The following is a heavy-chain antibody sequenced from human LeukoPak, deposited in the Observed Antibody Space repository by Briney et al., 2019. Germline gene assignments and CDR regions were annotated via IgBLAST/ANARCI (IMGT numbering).Heavy chain of an antibody. CDR1: GGTFSSYA. Sequence: AAVKVSFKASGGTFSSYAISWVRPAPGQGLEGMGGSIPIFCTANYAQKFQGRVTIATDNSTSTDYMELSSLRSEDTAAYYCARTIVVVPAAIPPDLYFDYWGQGTLVTVSS. CDR2: SIPIFCTA. CDR3: ARTIVVVPAAIPPDLYFDY. J-gene: IGHJ4*02. D-gene: IGHD2-2*02. V-gene: IGHV1-69*05.